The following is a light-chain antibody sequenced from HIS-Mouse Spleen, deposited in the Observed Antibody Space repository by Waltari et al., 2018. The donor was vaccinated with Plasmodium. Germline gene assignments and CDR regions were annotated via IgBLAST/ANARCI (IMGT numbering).Light chain of an antibody. CDR2: EDS. Sequence: SYELTQPPSVSVSPGQTARINCYVDAFPTNYAYWYQQKSGQAPLLVIYEDSKRPSGIPERFSGSSSGTMATLTISGAQVEDEADYYCYSTDSSGNHRVFGGGTKLTVL. CDR1: AFPTNY. J-gene: IGLJ3*02. V-gene: IGLV3-10*01. CDR3: YSTDSSGNHRV.